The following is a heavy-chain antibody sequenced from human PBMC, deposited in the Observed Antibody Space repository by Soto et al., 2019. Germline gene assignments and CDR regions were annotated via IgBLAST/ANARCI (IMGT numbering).Heavy chain of an antibody. V-gene: IGHV4-31*03. J-gene: IGHJ3*02. CDR3: ARDGHYSDSSGIYYDAFDI. Sequence: PSETLSLTCTVSGGSISSGGYYWSWIRQHPGKGLEWIGYIYNSGNTYYNPSLKSRVTISVDTSKNQFSLKLTSVTAADTAVYYCARDGHYSDSSGIYYDAFDIWGQGTMVTVSS. D-gene: IGHD3-22*01. CDR2: IYNSGNT. CDR1: GGSISSGGYY.